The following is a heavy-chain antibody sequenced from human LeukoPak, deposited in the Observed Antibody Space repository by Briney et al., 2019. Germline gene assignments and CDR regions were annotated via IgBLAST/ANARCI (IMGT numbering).Heavy chain of an antibody. V-gene: IGHV7-4-1*02. CDR2: INTNTGNP. CDR1: GYTFTSYA. J-gene: IGHJ5*02. D-gene: IGHD2-2*01. Sequence: ASVKVSCKAYGYTFTSYAMNWVRQAPGQGLEWMGWINTNTGNPTYAQGFTGRFVFSLDTSVSTAYLQISSLKAEDTAVYYCARRAGVPAARRWFDPWGQGTLVTVSS. CDR3: ARRAGVPAARRWFDP.